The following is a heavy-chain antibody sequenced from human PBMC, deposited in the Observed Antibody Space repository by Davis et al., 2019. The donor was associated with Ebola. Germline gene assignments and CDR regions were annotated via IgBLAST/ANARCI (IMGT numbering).Heavy chain of an antibody. J-gene: IGHJ4*02. D-gene: IGHD2-2*01. V-gene: IGHV4-34*01. CDR1: GASFSDYY. CDR3: ASPHQIRGADYFDV. Sequence: SETLSLTCALYGASFSDYYWSWIRQPPGKGLEWIGEIDHRGKTKYNPSLRSRVSISIDTSKNQFSLTLRSMTAADTAVYYCASPHQIRGADYFDVWGQGSLVTVSS. CDR2: IDHRGKT.